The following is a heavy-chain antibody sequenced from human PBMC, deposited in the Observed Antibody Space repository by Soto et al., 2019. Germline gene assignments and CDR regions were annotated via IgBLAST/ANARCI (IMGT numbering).Heavy chain of an antibody. V-gene: IGHV2-70*04. CDR2: IDWDDDK. D-gene: IGHD6-6*01. CDR1: LFSLITSGMR. Sequence: GPTLMTATQTLPLSCTFSLFSLITSGMRVSWIRQPPGKALEWLARIDWDDDKFYSTSLKTRFTISKDTSNNQVVITMTNMDPVDTATYHCAWVSYTSSPANGMDVWGQVTTVTVSS. J-gene: IGHJ6*02. CDR3: AWVSYTSSPANGMDV.